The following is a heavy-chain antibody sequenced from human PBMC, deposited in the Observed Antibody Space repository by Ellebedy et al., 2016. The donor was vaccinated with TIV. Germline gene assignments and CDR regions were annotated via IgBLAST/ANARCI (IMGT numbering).Heavy chain of an antibody. CDR1: GFTFSSYW. CDR3: VRGEEIVVVSTPTIHDY. D-gene: IGHD3-22*01. Sequence: GESLKISCAASGFTFSSYWMSWVRQAPGQGLEWVANIKQDGSEKYYVDSVKGRFTISRDNAKNSLFLEMTSLRVDDTAVYYCVRGEEIVVVSTPTIHDYWGQGTLVTVSS. J-gene: IGHJ4*02. V-gene: IGHV3-7*03. CDR2: IKQDGSEK.